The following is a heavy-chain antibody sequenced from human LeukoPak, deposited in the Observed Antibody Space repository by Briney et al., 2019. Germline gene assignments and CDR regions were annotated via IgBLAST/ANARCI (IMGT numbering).Heavy chain of an antibody. CDR3: ARRRSSSWYEYYYYGMDV. CDR1: GGSISSYY. J-gene: IGHJ6*02. CDR2: IYYSGST. Sequence: SETLSLTCTVSGGSISSYYWSWIRQPPGKGLEWIGYIYYSGSTNYNPSLKSRVTISVGTSKNQFSLKLSSVTAADTAVYYCARRRSSSWYEYYYYGMDVWGQGTTVTVSS. V-gene: IGHV4-59*08. D-gene: IGHD6-13*01.